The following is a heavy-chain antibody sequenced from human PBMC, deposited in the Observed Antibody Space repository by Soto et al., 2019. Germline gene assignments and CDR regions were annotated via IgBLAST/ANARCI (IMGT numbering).Heavy chain of an antibody. D-gene: IGHD1-26*01. J-gene: IGHJ4*02. CDR1: GFTFSDYY. CDR3: ARGRESAWDSYYFDY. V-gene: IGHV3-11*01. Sequence: GGSLRLSCAASGFTFSDYYMSWIRQAPGKGLEWVSYISSSGSTIYYADSVKGRFTISRDNAKNSLYLQMNSLRAEDTAVYYCARGRESAWDSYYFDYWGQGTLVTVSS. CDR2: ISSSGSTI.